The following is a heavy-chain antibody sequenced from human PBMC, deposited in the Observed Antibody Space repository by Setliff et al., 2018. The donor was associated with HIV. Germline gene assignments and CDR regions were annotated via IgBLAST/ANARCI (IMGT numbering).Heavy chain of an antibody. J-gene: IGHJ3*01. CDR2: ISPNSGST. D-gene: IGHD3-22*01. Sequence: GASVKVSCKASGYTFTGYFLHWVRQAPGQGLEYMGWISPNSGSTNYAQKFQGRVTMTRDTSINTAYVELNSLKSDDTAVYYCARARITMTGGRLEPYAFDRWGQGTKVTVSS. V-gene: IGHV1-2*02. CDR3: ARARITMTGGRLEPYAFDR. CDR1: GYTFTGYF.